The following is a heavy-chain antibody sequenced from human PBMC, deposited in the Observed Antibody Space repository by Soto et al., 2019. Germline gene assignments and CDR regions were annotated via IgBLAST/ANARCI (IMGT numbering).Heavy chain of an antibody. J-gene: IGHJ4*02. V-gene: IGHV2-26*01. D-gene: IGHD2-15*01. CDR2: IFSNDEK. CDR3: ARIPSRYCSGGSCYPKWKYFDY. CDR1: GLSLSNARMG. Sequence: ESGPTLVNPTETLTLTCTVSGLSLSNARMGVSWLRQPPGKALEWLAHIFSNDEKSYSTSLKSRLTISKDTSKSQVVLTMTNMDPVDTATYYCARIPSRYCSGGSCYPKWKYFDYWGQGTLVTV.